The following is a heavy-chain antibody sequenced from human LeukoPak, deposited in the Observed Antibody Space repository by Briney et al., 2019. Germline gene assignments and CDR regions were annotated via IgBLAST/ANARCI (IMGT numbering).Heavy chain of an antibody. V-gene: IGHV4-59*01. CDR2: IYYSGST. CDR1: GGSISSYY. D-gene: IGHD1-7*01. J-gene: IGHJ4*02. CDR3: ARVRITGTTTAFDY. Sequence: SATLSLTCTVSGGSISSYYWSWIRQPPGKGLEWIGYIYYSGSTNYNPSLKSRVTISVDTSKNQFSLKLSSVTAADTAVYYCARVRITGTTTAFDYWGQGTLVTVSS.